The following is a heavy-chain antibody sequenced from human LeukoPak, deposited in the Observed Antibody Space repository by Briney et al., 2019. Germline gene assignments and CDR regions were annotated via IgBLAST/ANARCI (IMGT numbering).Heavy chain of an antibody. J-gene: IGHJ4*02. V-gene: IGHV3-73*01. CDR1: GFTFSGSA. Sequence: GGSLKLSCAASGFTFSGSAMHWVRQASGKGLEWVGRIRSKANNYATAYAASVKGRFTISRDDSKNTAYLQMISLKTEDTAVYYCTEPDFDYWGQGTLVTVSS. CDR3: TEPDFDY. CDR2: IRSKANNYAT.